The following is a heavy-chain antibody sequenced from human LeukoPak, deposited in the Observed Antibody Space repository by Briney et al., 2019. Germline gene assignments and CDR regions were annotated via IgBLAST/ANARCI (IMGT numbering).Heavy chain of an antibody. CDR3: ATDRGYCSGGSCYGWFDP. V-gene: IGHV1-24*01. CDR2: FDPEDGET. D-gene: IGHD2-15*01. J-gene: IGHJ5*02. Sequence: GASVKVSCKVSGYTLTELSMHWVRQAPRKGLEWMGGFDPEDGETIYAQKFQGRVTMTEDTSTDTAYMELSSLRSEDTAVYYCATDRGYCSGGSCYGWFDPWGQGTLVTVSS. CDR1: GYTLTELS.